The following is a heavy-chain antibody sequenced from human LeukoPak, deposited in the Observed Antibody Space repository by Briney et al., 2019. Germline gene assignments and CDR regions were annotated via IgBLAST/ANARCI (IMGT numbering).Heavy chain of an antibody. CDR3: ARAATAGYFDY. D-gene: IGHD2-15*01. Sequence: SETLSLTCAVYGGSFSDYYWSWIRQPPGKGLEWIGEINHSGSTHYNPSLKSRVTISVDTSKKHFSLQLRSVTAADTAVYYCARAATAGYFDYWGQGTLVTVSS. V-gene: IGHV4-34*01. CDR2: INHSGST. CDR1: GGSFSDYY. J-gene: IGHJ4*02.